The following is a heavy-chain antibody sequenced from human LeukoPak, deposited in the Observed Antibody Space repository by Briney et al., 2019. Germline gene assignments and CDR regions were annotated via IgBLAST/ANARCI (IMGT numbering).Heavy chain of an antibody. Sequence: SVKVSCKASGYTFTYRYLHWVRQAPGQALEWMGWITPFNGNTNYAQKFQDRVTITRDRSMSTAYMELSSLRSEDTAMYYCTVDTARNWFDPWGQGTLVTVSP. CDR3: TVDTARNWFDP. D-gene: IGHD5-18*01. CDR2: ITPFNGNT. CDR1: GYTFTYRY. V-gene: IGHV1-45*02. J-gene: IGHJ5*02.